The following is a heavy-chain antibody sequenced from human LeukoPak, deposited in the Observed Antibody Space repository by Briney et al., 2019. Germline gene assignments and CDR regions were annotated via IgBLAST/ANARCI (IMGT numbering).Heavy chain of an antibody. J-gene: IGHJ4*02. D-gene: IGHD1-26*01. CDR1: GGSISTYY. CDR3: AKFGGSFAFLDY. V-gene: IGHV4-59*01. Sequence: SETLSLTCTVSGGSISTYYWSWLRQPPGKGLEWIAYIHYSGSTNYNPSLKSRVTISVDTSKKHLSLKLSFVTAADTAVYYCAKFGGSFAFLDYWGQGTLVTVSS. CDR2: IHYSGST.